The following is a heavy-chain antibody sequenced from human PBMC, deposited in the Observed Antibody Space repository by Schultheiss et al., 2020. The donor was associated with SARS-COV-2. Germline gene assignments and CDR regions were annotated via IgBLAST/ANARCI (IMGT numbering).Heavy chain of an antibody. CDR1: GYTFTSYG. V-gene: IGHV1-18*01. CDR2: ISAYNGNT. Sequence: ASVKVSCKASGYTFTSYGISWVRQAPGQGLEWMGWISAYNGNTNYAQKFQGRVTMTRNTSISTAYMELSSLRSEDTAVYYCAREVYSNYADYWGQGTLVTVSS. J-gene: IGHJ4*02. CDR3: AREVYSNYADY. D-gene: IGHD4-11*01.